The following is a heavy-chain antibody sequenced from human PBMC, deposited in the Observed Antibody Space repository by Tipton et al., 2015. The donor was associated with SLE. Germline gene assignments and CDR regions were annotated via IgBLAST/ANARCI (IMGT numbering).Heavy chain of an antibody. V-gene: IGHV4-34*01. D-gene: IGHD2-21*01. J-gene: IGHJ4*02. CDR1: GGSISSHY. Sequence: TLSLTCTVSGGSISSHYWSWIRQPPGKGLEWIGEINHSGSTNYNPSLKSRVTISVDTSKNQFSLRLTSVTAADTAVYYCARRRFQSAPDYWGQGTLVSVSS. CDR2: INHSGST. CDR3: ARRRFQSAPDY.